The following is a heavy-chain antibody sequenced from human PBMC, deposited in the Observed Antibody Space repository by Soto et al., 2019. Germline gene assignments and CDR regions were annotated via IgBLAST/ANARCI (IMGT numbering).Heavy chain of an antibody. CDR3: ARDDSSSWSDYYYGMDV. J-gene: IGHJ6*02. D-gene: IGHD6-13*01. CDR2: IYYSGSP. CDR1: YGYISSGAYY. V-gene: IGHV4-30-4*01. Sequence: SQKLSHSCSVSYGYISSGAYYWSWNSQPPGKGLEWIGNIYYSGSPYYNPSLRSRLTISVDTSKNQFSLKLSSVTAADTAVYFCARDDSSSWSDYYYGMDVWGQGTTVPGSS.